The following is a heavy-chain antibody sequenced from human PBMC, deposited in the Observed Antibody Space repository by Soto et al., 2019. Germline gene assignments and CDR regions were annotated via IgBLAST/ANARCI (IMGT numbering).Heavy chain of an antibody. V-gene: IGHV4-30-2*05. CDR2: IYHSGST. J-gene: IGHJ4*02. CDR1: GGSVSSNSYS. CDR3: ARYCSGGSCYEGRSSLFDY. D-gene: IGHD2-15*01. Sequence: TLSLTCTVSGGSVSSNSYSWSWIRQPPGKGLEWIGYIYHSGSTYYNPSLKSRVTISVDTSKNQFSLKLSSVTAADTAVYYCARYCSGGSCYEGRSSLFDYWGQGTLVTAPQ.